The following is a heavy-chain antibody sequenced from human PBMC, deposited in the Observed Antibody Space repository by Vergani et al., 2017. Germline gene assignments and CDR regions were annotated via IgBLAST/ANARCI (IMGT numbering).Heavy chain of an antibody. CDR2: IYYSGST. V-gene: IGHV4-59*01. D-gene: IGHD3-3*01. CDR3: ARENTYYDFWSGGYFDY. Sequence: QVQLQESGPGLVKPSETLSLTCTVSGGSISSYYWSWIRQPPGKGLEWIGYIYYSGSTNYNPSLKSRVTISVDTSKNQFSLKLSSVTAAGTAVYYCARENTYYDFWSGGYFDYWGQGTLVTVSS. CDR1: GGSISSYY. J-gene: IGHJ4*02.